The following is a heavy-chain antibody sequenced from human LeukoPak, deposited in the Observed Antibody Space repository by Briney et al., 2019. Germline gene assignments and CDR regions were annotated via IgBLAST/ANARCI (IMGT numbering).Heavy chain of an antibody. J-gene: IGHJ6*03. D-gene: IGHD6-6*01. Sequence: GGSLRLSCAASGFTFSSYSMNWVRQAPGKGLEWVSSISSSSSYIYYADSVKGRFTISRDNAKNSLYLQMNSLRAEDTAVYYCAGGSSQYYYYMDVWGKGTTVTVSS. CDR2: ISSSSSYI. CDR1: GFTFSSYS. V-gene: IGHV3-21*01. CDR3: AGGSSQYYYYMDV.